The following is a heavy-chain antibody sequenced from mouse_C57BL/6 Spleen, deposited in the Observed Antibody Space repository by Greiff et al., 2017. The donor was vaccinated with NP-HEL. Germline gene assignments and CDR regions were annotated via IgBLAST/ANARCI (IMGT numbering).Heavy chain of an antibody. CDR1: GYTFTDYE. D-gene: IGHD2-4*01. CDR3: TRTYYDYDGSMDY. Sequence: VQLQQSGAELVRPGASVTLSCKASGYTFTDYEMHWVKQTPVHGLEWIGAIDPETGGTAYNQKFKGKAILTADKSSSTAYMELRSLTSEDSAVYYCTRTYYDYDGSMDYWGQGTSVTVSS. CDR2: IDPETGGT. J-gene: IGHJ4*01. V-gene: IGHV1-15*01.